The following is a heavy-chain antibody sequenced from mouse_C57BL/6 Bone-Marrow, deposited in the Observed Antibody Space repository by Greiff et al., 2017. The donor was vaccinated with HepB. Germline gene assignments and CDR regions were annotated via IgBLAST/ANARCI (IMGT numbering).Heavy chain of an antibody. J-gene: IGHJ2*01. D-gene: IGHD1-1*01. V-gene: IGHV5-2*01. CDR3: ARQNGSRADYFDY. Sequence: EVNVVESGGGLVQPGESLKLSCESNEYEFPSHDMSWVRKTPEQRLELVAAINSDGGSTYYPDTMERRFIISRDNTKKTLYLQLSSLRSEDTALYYCARQNGSRADYFDYWGRGTTLTVSS. CDR2: INSDGGST. CDR1: EYEFPSHD.